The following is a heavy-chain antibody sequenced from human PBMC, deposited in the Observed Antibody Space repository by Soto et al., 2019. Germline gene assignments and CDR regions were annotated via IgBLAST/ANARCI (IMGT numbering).Heavy chain of an antibody. Sequence: QVQLVQSGAEVKKPGSSVKVSCKASGGTFSSYTISWVRQAPGQGLEWMGRIIPILGIANYAQKFQGRVTITADKSTSTAYMELSSVRSEDTAVYYCARDLQSGYYGSGSYWSPLDYWGQGTLVTVSS. J-gene: IGHJ4*02. CDR2: IIPILGIA. CDR3: ARDLQSGYYGSGSYWSPLDY. V-gene: IGHV1-69*08. CDR1: GGTFSSYT. D-gene: IGHD3-10*01.